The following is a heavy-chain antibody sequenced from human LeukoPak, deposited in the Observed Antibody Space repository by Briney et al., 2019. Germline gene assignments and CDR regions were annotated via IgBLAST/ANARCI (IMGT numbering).Heavy chain of an antibody. J-gene: IGHJ4*02. V-gene: IGHV3-23*01. CDR3: ARSLAVAGTHFDY. D-gene: IGHD6-19*01. Sequence: GGSLRLSCAASGFTFSSYAMSWVRQAPGKGLEWVSAISGSGGSTYHADSVKGRFTISRDNSKNTLYLQMNSLRAEDTAVYYCARSLAVAGTHFDYWGQGTLVTVSS. CDR1: GFTFSSYA. CDR2: ISGSGGST.